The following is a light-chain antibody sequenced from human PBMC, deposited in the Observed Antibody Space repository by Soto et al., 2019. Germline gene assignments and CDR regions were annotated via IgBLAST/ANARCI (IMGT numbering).Light chain of an antibody. V-gene: IGKV3-15*01. CDR3: QQYNNWPPVT. CDR1: QSVSSN. Sequence: EIVMTQSPATLSVSPGERATLSCRASQSVSSNLAWYQQKPGQAPRLLIYGASTRATGIPARFSGSGSGTEFTLTISRLQSEDFAVYCCQQYNNWPPVTFGPGTKVDIK. J-gene: IGKJ3*01. CDR2: GAS.